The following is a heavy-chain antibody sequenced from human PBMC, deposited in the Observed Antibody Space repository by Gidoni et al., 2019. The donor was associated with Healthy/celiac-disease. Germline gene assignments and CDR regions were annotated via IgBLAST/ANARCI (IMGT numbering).Heavy chain of an antibody. Sequence: QVQLVESGGGVVQPGRSLRLSCAASGFTFSSYGMHWVRQAPGKGLEWVAVIWYDGSNKYYADSVKGRFTISRDNSKNTLYLQMNSLRAEDTAVYYCARDSAVAGTRGYFDYWGQGTLVTVSS. CDR2: IWYDGSNK. V-gene: IGHV3-33*01. CDR1: GFTFSSYG. CDR3: ARDSAVAGTRGYFDY. J-gene: IGHJ4*02. D-gene: IGHD6-19*01.